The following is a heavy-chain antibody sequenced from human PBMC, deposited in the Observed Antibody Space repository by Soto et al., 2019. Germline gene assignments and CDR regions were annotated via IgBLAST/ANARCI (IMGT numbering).Heavy chain of an antibody. CDR2: VSAYNGNT. CDR3: ARDRGGMAVTGGSYVDS. V-gene: IGHV1-18*01. CDR1: GYTFISYG. D-gene: IGHD6-19*01. Sequence: ASVKVSCKASGYTFISYGISWVRQAPGQGLEWMGWVSAYNGNTNYAQKFQGRVTMTTDTATHTAYMELSSLRSDDTAVYYCARDRGGMAVTGGSYVDSGGRGPLVTV. J-gene: IGHJ4*02.